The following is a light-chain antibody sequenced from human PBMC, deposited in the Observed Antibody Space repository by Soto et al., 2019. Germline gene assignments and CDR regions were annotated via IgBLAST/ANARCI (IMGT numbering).Light chain of an antibody. V-gene: IGLV1-44*01. CDR2: SNN. Sequence: QSVLTQSPSASGTPGQRVTISCSGSSSNIGSNTVNWYQQLPGTAPKLLIYSNNQWPSGVPDRFSGSKSGTSASLAISGLQADDEADYYCAAWDDSLNVYVFGTGTKVTVL. J-gene: IGLJ1*01. CDR3: AAWDDSLNVYV. CDR1: SSNIGSNT.